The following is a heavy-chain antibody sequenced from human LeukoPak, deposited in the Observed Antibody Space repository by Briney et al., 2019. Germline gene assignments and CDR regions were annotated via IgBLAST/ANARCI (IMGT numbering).Heavy chain of an antibody. V-gene: IGHV4-34*01. Sequence: SETLSLTCAVYGGSFSGYYWSWIRQPPGKGLEWIGEINHSGSTNYNPSLKSRVTISVDTSKNQFSLKLSSVTAADTAVYYCARAVYYYDSSGYYSGPPDYWGQGTLVTVSS. CDR3: ARAVYYYDSSGYYSGPPDY. CDR1: GGSFSGYY. CDR2: INHSGST. J-gene: IGHJ4*02. D-gene: IGHD3-22*01.